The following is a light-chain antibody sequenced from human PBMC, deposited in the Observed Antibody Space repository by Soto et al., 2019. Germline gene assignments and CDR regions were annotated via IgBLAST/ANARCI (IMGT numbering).Light chain of an antibody. Sequence: DIVLTQSPATLSLSPGERATLSCKTSQSVSDYLAWFQQKPGQAPRLLIYDTSNRAPGAPARFSGSGYGTDFPLTISSLEPEDSAVYYCQQRRDWPRLTCGGGTKVEI. J-gene: IGKJ4*01. V-gene: IGKV3-11*01. CDR2: DTS. CDR3: QQRRDWPRLT. CDR1: QSVSDY.